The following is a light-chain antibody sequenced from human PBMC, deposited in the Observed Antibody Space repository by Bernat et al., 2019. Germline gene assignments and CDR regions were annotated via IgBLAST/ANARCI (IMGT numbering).Light chain of an antibody. Sequence: QSALTQPASVSGSPGQSITISCTGTSSDVGAYNYVSWYQQHPGKAPKLMIYGVTDRPSGVSIRFSGSKSGNTASRTISGLQAEDEADYYCSSYTSTSTPYVFGTGTKVTVL. CDR1: SSDVGAYNY. CDR3: SSYTSTSTPYV. V-gene: IGLV2-14*03. CDR2: GVT. J-gene: IGLJ1*01.